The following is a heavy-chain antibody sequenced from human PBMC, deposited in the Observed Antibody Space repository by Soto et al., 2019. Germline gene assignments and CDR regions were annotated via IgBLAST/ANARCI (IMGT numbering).Heavy chain of an antibody. V-gene: IGHV4-59*01. J-gene: IGHJ4*02. CDR3: ARMSGYSYYFDY. D-gene: IGHD3-3*01. CDR2: IYYSGST. CDR1: GGSIISYY. Sequence: PSETLSLTCTVSGGSIISYYWSWIRQPPGKGLEWIGYIYYSGSTNYNPSLKSRVTISVDTSKDQFSLKLSSVTAADTAVYYCARMSGYSYYFDYWGQGTLVTVSS.